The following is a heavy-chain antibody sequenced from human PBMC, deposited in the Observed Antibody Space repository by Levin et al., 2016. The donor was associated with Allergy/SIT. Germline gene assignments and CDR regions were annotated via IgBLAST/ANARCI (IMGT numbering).Heavy chain of an antibody. CDR2: IYYSGST. J-gene: IGHJ4*02. V-gene: IGHV4-39*01. CDR3: ARRPRRGYNSLFSPFDY. D-gene: IGHD5-24*01. Sequence: WIRQPPGKGLEWIGSIYYSGSTYYNPSLKSRVTISVDTSKNQFSLKLSSVTAADTAVYYCARRPRRGYNSLFSPFDYWGQGTLVTVSS.